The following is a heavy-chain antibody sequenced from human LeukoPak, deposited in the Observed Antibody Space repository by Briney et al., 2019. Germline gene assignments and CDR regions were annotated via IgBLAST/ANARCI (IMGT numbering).Heavy chain of an antibody. Sequence: GGSLRLSCAASVFTFSSYALSCVRQAPGKGLEWVSGITDSGSYTYYADSVKGRFTISRDNSKNTVYLQMNSLRAEDTAVYYCARTGYNYGTPLNYWGQGTLVTVSS. D-gene: IGHD5-18*01. V-gene: IGHV3-23*01. CDR2: ITDSGSYT. J-gene: IGHJ4*02. CDR3: ARTGYNYGTPLNY. CDR1: VFTFSSYA.